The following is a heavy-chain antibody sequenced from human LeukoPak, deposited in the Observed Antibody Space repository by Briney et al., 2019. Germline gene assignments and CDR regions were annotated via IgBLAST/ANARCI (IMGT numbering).Heavy chain of an antibody. D-gene: IGHD2-2*02. CDR2: IYWDDDK. V-gene: IGHV2-5*02. CDR3: AHSTYCTSTSCYIKSWFDP. Sequence: SGPTLVKPTQTLTLTCIFSGFSLSTSGVGVGLIRQPPGKALEWLALIYWDDDKRYSPSLKSRLTITKDTSKNQVVLTMTNMDPVDTATYYCAHSTYCTSTSCYIKSWFDPWGQGTLVTVSS. CDR1: GFSLSTSGVG. J-gene: IGHJ5*02.